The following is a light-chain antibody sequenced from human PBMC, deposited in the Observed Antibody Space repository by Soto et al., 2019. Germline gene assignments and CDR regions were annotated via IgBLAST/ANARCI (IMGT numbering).Light chain of an antibody. CDR3: RSFAGNNNMV. CDR2: EVS. J-gene: IGLJ2*01. CDR1: SSDVGGYNY. Sequence: QYALTQPPYASGSPGQSVTISCTGTSSDVGGYNYVSWYQQHPGKAPKLMISEVSKRPSGVPDRFSGSKSGNTASLTVSGLQADDEADYYCRSFAGNNNMVFGGGTKLTVL. V-gene: IGLV2-8*01.